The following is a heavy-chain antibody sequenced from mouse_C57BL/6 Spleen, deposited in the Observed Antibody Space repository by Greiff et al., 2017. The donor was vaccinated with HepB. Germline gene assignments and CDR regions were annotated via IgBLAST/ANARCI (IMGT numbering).Heavy chain of an antibody. V-gene: IGHV1-85*01. D-gene: IGHD2-3*01. Sequence: QVQLQQSGPELVKPGASVKLSCKASGYTFTSYDINWVKLRPGQGLEWIGWIYPRDGSTKYNEKFKGKATLTVDTSSSTAYMELHSLTSEDSAVYFCAREGDGYFSYWYFDVWGTGTTVTVSS. CDR2: IYPRDGST. CDR3: AREGDGYFSYWYFDV. CDR1: GYTFTSYD. J-gene: IGHJ1*03.